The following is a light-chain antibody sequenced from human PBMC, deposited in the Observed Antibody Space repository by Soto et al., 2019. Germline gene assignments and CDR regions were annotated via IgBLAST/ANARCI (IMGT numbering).Light chain of an antibody. V-gene: IGKV3-15*01. Sequence: EIVMTQSPATLSVSPGERATLSCRASQSVGANLTWYQQKRGQAPRLLIYGASMRATGVPARFSGSGSGTEFTLTISSLQSEDFAVHYCQQYNNWPPTFGGGTKVDIK. CDR2: GAS. J-gene: IGKJ4*01. CDR1: QSVGAN. CDR3: QQYNNWPPT.